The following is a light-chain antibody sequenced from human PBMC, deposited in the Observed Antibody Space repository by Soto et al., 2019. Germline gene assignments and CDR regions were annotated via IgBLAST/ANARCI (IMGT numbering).Light chain of an antibody. Sequence: EIVLTQSPGTLSLSPGERATLSCRASQSVSSSYLAWYQQKPGQAPRLLIYRTSNRATGIPDRFSGSGSGTDFTLTISRLEPEDFAVYWCQQYDSSPRTFGQGTQGGYQ. CDR3: QQYDSSPRT. V-gene: IGKV3-20*01. CDR1: QSVSSSY. J-gene: IGKJ1*01. CDR2: RTS.